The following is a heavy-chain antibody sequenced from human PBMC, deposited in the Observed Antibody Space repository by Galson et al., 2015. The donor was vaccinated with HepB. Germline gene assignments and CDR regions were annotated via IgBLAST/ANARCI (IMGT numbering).Heavy chain of an antibody. CDR2: IWYDGSNK. V-gene: IGHV3-33*01. J-gene: IGHJ6*03. CDR1: GFTFSSYG. CDR3: ARGPASGSSWYYYYYYMDV. Sequence: SLRLSCAASGFTFSSYGMHWVRQAPGKGLEWVAVIWYDGSNKYYADSVKGRFTISRDNSKNTLYLQMNSLRAEDTAVYYCARGPASGSSWYYYYYYMDVWGKGTTVTVSS. D-gene: IGHD6-13*01.